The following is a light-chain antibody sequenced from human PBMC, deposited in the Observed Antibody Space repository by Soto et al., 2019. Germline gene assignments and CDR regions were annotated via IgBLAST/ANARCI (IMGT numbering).Light chain of an antibody. CDR3: QQYNSWYT. J-gene: IGKJ2*01. CDR2: DAS. CDR1: QSISSW. Sequence: DIQMTQSPSTLSASVGDRVTITCRASQSISSWLAWYQQKPGKAPKLLIYDASSLESGVPSRFSGSGSGTEFTLTISSLQPDDFATYYCQQYNSWYTFGQGTK. V-gene: IGKV1-5*01.